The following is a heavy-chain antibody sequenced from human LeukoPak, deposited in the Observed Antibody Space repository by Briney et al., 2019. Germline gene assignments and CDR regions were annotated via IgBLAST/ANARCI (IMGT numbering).Heavy chain of an antibody. J-gene: IGHJ4*02. D-gene: IGHD6-19*01. CDR3: ARDLPVGGSSGPRVEY. V-gene: IGHV1-46*01. CDR1: GYTFTSYY. CDR2: INPSGGST. Sequence: GASVKVSCKASGYTFTSYYIHWVRQAPGQGLEWMGIINPSGGSTSYAQKFQGRVTMTRDTSTSPVYMELSSLRSEDTAVYYCARDLPVGGSSGPRVEYWGQGTLVTVSS.